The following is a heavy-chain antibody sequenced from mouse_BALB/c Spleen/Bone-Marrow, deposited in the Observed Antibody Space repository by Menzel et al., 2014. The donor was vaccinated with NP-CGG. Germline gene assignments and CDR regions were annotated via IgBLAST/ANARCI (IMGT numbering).Heavy chain of an antibody. CDR1: GFSLTSYG. CDR2: IWRYGST. Sequence: QVQLQQSGPGLVQPSPSLSITCTVSGFSLTSYGVHWVRQSPGKSLEWLGFIWRYGSTDYNAAFMSRLSITKDNSKSQVFFKMNSLQAEDTAIYYCAIDGYYAMDYWGQGTSVTVSS. CDR3: AIDGYYAMDY. D-gene: IGHD2-3*01. J-gene: IGHJ4*01. V-gene: IGHV2-5*01.